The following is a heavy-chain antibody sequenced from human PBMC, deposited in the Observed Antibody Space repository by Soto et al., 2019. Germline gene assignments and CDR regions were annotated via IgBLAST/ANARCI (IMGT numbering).Heavy chain of an antibody. CDR3: AAPRPGDIVVVVAAGY. V-gene: IGHV3-23*01. CDR2: ISGSGGST. CDR1: GFTFSSYA. D-gene: IGHD2-15*01. J-gene: IGHJ4*02. Sequence: GGSLRLSCAASGFTFSSYAMSWVRQAPGKGPEWVSAISGSGGSTYYADSVKGRFTISRDNSKNTLYLQMNSLRAEDTAVYYCAAPRPGDIVVVVAAGYWGQGTLVTVSS.